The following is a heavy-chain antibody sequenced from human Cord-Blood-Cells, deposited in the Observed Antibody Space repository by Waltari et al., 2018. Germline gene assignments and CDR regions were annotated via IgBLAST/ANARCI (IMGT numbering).Heavy chain of an antibody. Sequence: QVTLKESGPVLVKPTETLTLTCTASGFSLSNARMGVSWIRQPPGKALEWLAHIFSNDEKSYSTSLKSRLTISKDTSKSQVVLTMTNMDPVDTATYYCARWVYSSSWYDYWGQGTLVTVSS. V-gene: IGHV2-26*01. CDR2: IFSNDEK. J-gene: IGHJ4*02. CDR3: ARWVYSSSWYDY. D-gene: IGHD6-13*01. CDR1: GFSLSNARMG.